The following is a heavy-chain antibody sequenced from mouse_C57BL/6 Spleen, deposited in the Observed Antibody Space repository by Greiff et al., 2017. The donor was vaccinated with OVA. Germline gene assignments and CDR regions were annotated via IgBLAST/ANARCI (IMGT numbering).Heavy chain of an antibody. D-gene: IGHD1-1*01. V-gene: IGHV3-1*01. CDR1: GYSITSGYD. CDR2: ISYSGST. J-gene: IGHJ3*01. CDR3: ARDDHYGSSYAWFAY. Sequence: DVKLQESGPGMVKPSQSLSLTCTVTGYSITSGYDWHWIRHFPGNKLEWMGYISYSGSTNYNPSLKSRISITHDTSKNHFFLKLNSVTTEDTATYYCARDDHYGSSYAWFAYWGQGTLVTVSA.